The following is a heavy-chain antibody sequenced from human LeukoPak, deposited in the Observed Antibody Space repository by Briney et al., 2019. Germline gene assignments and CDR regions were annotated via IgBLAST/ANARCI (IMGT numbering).Heavy chain of an antibody. D-gene: IGHD2-2*01. V-gene: IGHV4-39*07. J-gene: IGHJ4*02. CDR2: IYYSGST. CDR1: GGSISSSSYY. CDR3: ARDNSGPAAN. Sequence: SETLSLTCTVSGGSISSSSYYWGWIRQPPGKGLEWIGSIYYSGSTYYNPSLKSRVTISVDTSKNQFSLKLSSVTAADTAVYYCARDNSGPAANWVQGTLVTVSS.